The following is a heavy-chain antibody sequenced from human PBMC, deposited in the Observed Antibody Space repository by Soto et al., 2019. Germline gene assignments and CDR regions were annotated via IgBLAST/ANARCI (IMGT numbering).Heavy chain of an antibody. CDR3: ARIVENYLELRPSNDFDY. J-gene: IGHJ4*02. CDR2: INHSGST. Sequence: SETLSLTCAVYGGSFSGYYWSWIRQPPGKGLEWIGEINHSGSTNYNPSLKSRVTISVDTSKNQFSLKLSSVTAADTAVYYCARIVENYLELRPSNDFDYWGQGTLVTVSS. CDR1: GGSFSGYY. V-gene: IGHV4-34*01. D-gene: IGHD1-7*01.